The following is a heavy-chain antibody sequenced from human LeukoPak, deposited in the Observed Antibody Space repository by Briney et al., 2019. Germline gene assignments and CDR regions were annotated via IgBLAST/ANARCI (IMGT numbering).Heavy chain of an antibody. CDR1: GFTFDDYA. V-gene: IGHV3-9*01. CDR2: ISWNSGSI. D-gene: IGHD5-18*01. J-gene: IGHJ4*02. Sequence: GGSLRLSCAASGFTFDDYAMHWVRQAPGKGLEWVSGISWNSGSIGYADSVKGRFTISRDDAKNTLYLQVNSPRAEDTAVYFCARGGSDTAMAHDYWGQGTLVTVSS. CDR3: ARGGSDTAMAHDY.